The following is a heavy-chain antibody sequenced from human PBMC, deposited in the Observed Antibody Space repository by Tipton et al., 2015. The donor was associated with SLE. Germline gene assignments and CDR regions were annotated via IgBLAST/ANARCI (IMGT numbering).Heavy chain of an antibody. V-gene: IGHV4-59*11. CDR1: GDSINSHY. Sequence: TLSLTCTVSGDSINSHYWSWIRQPPGKGLEWIGDIYHSESPNYNPSLKSRVTISIDKSKNQFSLKLTSVTAADTAVYYCARVDGATGRDSWGQGTLVTVSS. D-gene: IGHD5-12*01. J-gene: IGHJ4*02. CDR3: ARVDGATGRDS. CDR2: IYHSESP.